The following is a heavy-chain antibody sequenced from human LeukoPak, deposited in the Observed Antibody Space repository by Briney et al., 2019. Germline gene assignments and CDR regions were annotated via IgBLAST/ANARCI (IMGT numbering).Heavy chain of an antibody. CDR2: ISSSSSTI. J-gene: IGHJ4*02. CDR3: ARPYCGGDCYSFN. V-gene: IGHV3-48*01. CDR1: GFTFSSYS. Sequence: GGSLRLSCAASGFTFSSYSMNWVRQAPGKGLEWVSYISSSSSTIYYADSVKGRFTISRDNAKNSLYLQMNSLRAEDTAVYYCARPYCGGDCYSFNWGQGTLVTVSS. D-gene: IGHD2-21*02.